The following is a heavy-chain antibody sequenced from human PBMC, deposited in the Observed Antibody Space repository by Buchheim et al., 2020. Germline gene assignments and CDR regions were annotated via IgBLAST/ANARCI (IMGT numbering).Heavy chain of an antibody. CDR3: ARDRQIGYCSSTSCYTYYYYGMDV. CDR2: IYYSGST. V-gene: IGHV4-31*03. CDR1: GGSISSGGYY. J-gene: IGHJ6*02. Sequence: QVQLQESGPGLVKPSQTLSLTCTVSGGSISSGGYYWSWIRQHPGKGLEWIGHIYYSGSTYYNPSLKSRVTISVDTSKNQFSLKLSSVTAADTAVYYCARDRQIGYCSSTSCYTYYYYGMDVWGQGTT. D-gene: IGHD2-2*02.